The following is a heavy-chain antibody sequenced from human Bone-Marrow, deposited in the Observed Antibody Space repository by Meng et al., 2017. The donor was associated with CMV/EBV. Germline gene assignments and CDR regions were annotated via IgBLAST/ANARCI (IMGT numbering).Heavy chain of an antibody. V-gene: IGHV4-38-2*02. CDR2: IYHSGST. CDR3: ARDISDFWSGYIYYYYGMDV. J-gene: IGHJ6*02. Sequence: SETLSLTCTVSGYSISSGYYWGWIRQPPGKGLEWIGSIYHSGSTYYNPSLKSRVTISVDTSKTQFSLKLSSVPAADTAVYYCARDISDFWSGYIYYYYGMDVWGQGTTVTVSS. D-gene: IGHD3-3*01. CDR1: GYSISSGYY.